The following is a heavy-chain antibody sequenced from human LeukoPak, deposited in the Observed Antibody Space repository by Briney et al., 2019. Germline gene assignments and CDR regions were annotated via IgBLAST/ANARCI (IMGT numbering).Heavy chain of an antibody. CDR3: ATDIPRPNYYDSSGYYSYYFDY. CDR1: GGTFSSYA. Sequence: ASVKVSCKASGGTFSSYAISWVRQAPGQGLEWMGGIIPIFGTANYAQKFQGRVTITTDESTSTAYMELSSLRSEDTAVYYCATDIPRPNYYDSSGYYSYYFDYWGQGTLVTVSS. J-gene: IGHJ4*02. V-gene: IGHV1-69*05. D-gene: IGHD3-22*01. CDR2: IIPIFGTA.